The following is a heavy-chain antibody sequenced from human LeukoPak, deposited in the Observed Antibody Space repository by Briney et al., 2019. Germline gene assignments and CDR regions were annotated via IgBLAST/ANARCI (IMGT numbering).Heavy chain of an antibody. D-gene: IGHD1-1*01. V-gene: IGHV1-18*01. CDR2: ITGFRGNT. CDR3: ARVGHVELGRPYLGIFDY. J-gene: IGHJ4*02. CDR1: GYTFTDYS. Sequence: GASVKVSCKASGYTFTDYSVTWVRQAPGQGLEWMGWITGFRGNTNYAQKFQGRVTMTTDTSTSTVYMELRSLTSDGTAAYYCARVGHVELGRPYLGIFDYWGQGSLVTVSS.